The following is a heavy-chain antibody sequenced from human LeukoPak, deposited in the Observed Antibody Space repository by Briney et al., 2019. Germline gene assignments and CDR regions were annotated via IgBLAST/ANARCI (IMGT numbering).Heavy chain of an antibody. V-gene: IGHV3-11*01. Sequence: GGSLRLSCAASGFTFSDYYMSWIRQARGKGLEWVSYITSSGSAIYYADSVRGRFTISRDNARNSMFLHMDDLRAEDTAIYYCATDIVSTSGDYWGQGTLVTVSS. CDR2: ITSSGSAI. J-gene: IGHJ4*02. CDR3: ATDIVSTSGDY. CDR1: GFTFSDYY. D-gene: IGHD5/OR15-5a*01.